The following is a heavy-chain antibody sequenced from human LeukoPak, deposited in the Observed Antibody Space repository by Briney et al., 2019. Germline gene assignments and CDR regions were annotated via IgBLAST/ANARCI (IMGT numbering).Heavy chain of an antibody. CDR1: GGSISSYY. D-gene: IGHD4-17*01. J-gene: IGHJ4*02. CDR2: IYYSGST. Sequence: PSETLSLTCTVSGGSISSYYWSWIRQPPGKGLEWIGYIYYSGSTNYNPSLKSRVTISVDTSKNQFSLKLSSVTAADTAVYYCARDRYGDSVYFDYWGQGTLVTVSS. CDR3: ARDRYGDSVYFDY. V-gene: IGHV4-59*01.